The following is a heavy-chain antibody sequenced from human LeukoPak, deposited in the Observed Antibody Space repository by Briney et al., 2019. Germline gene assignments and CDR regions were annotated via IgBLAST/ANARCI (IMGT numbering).Heavy chain of an antibody. J-gene: IGHJ4*02. Sequence: SGGSLRLSCAASGFTFSGYWMSWVRQAPGKGLEWVANIKQDGSEKYYVGSVKGRFTISRDNAKKSLYLQLNSLRAEDTAVYYCASDSPWDYWGQGTLVTVSS. CDR1: GFTFSGYW. CDR2: IKQDGSEK. V-gene: IGHV3-7*01. CDR3: ASDSPWDY.